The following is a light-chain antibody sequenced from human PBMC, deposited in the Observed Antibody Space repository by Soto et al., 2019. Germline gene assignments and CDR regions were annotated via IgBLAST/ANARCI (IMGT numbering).Light chain of an antibody. CDR2: GAS. Sequence: EIVLTQSPGTLSLSPGERATLSCRASQSVSSSYLAWYQQKPGQAPRLLIYGASSRATGIPDRFSGSGSGTDFPLTISRLEPEDFAVYYCQQYGGTFGQGPKVEIK. CDR3: QQYGGT. CDR1: QSVSSSY. J-gene: IGKJ1*01. V-gene: IGKV3-20*01.